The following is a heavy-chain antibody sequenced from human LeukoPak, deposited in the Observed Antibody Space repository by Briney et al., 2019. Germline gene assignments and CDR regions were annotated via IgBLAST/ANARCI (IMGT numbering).Heavy chain of an antibody. V-gene: IGHV4-30-4*08. CDR3: SRVGIGTTVTPGPDY. CDR1: GGSISSGDYY. Sequence: SQTLSLTCTVSGGSISSGDYYWRWTRQPPGKGLEWIGYIYYSGSTYYNPSLKSRVTISVDTSKNQFSLKLSSVTAADTAVYYCSRVGIGTTVTPGPDYWGQGTLVTVSS. D-gene: IGHD4-17*01. CDR2: IYYSGST. J-gene: IGHJ4*02.